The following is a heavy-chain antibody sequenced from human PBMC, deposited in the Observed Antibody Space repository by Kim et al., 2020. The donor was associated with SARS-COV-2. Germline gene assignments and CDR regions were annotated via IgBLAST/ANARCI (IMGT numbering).Heavy chain of an antibody. CDR3: ARDMVGPGGF. CDR2: IYYNVAT. J-gene: IGHJ4*02. CDR1: GASITTGDYY. V-gene: IGHV4-30-4*01. Sequence: SETLSLTCTVSGASITTGDYYWSWIRHSPEKGLEWIGYIYYNVATSYNPSLKSRVTISVDASKNQFSLRLSSVTATDTAVYYCARDMVGPGGFWGQGTRVILSS. D-gene: IGHD1-26*01.